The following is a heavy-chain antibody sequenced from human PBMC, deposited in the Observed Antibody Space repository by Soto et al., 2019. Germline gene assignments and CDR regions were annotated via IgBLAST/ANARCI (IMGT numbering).Heavy chain of an antibody. CDR1: GYTFTGYY. D-gene: IGHD6-13*01. Sequence: ASVKVSCKASGYTFTGYYMHWVRQAPGQGLEWMGWINPNSGGTNYAQKFQGRVTMTRDTSISTAYMELSRLRSDDTAVYCCARHSRRAAAGCWFDPWGQGTLVTVSS. CDR3: ARHSRRAAAGCWFDP. CDR2: INPNSGGT. V-gene: IGHV1-2*02. J-gene: IGHJ5*02.